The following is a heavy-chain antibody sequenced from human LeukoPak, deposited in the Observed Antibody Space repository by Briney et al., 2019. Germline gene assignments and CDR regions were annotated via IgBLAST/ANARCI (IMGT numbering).Heavy chain of an antibody. CDR3: ARSDSSVYSGFDY. CDR2: IYYSAST. J-gene: IGHJ4*02. V-gene: IGHV4-59*01. CDR1: GGSLSSYY. D-gene: IGHD5/OR15-5a*01. Sequence: SETLSLTCTVSGGSLSSYYWSWLRQPPGKGLEWIGYIYYSASTNYNPSLKSRVTISVDTSKNQFSLKLSSVTATDTAVYYCARSDSSVYSGFDYWGQGTLVTVSS.